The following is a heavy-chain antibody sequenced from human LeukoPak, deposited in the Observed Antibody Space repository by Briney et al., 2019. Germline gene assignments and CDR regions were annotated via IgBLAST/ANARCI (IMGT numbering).Heavy chain of an antibody. Sequence: SETLSLTCTVSGDSISSSSYCWDWMRQPPGKGLEWIGNIYNSANTHYNPSLKTRITMSVDTSKNQFSLKLNSVTAADTGIYYCARHSRSAYTGYENAFDIWGQGTMVTVSS. CDR1: GDSISSSSYC. CDR2: IYNSANT. J-gene: IGHJ3*02. D-gene: IGHD5-12*01. V-gene: IGHV4-39*01. CDR3: ARHSRSAYTGYENAFDI.